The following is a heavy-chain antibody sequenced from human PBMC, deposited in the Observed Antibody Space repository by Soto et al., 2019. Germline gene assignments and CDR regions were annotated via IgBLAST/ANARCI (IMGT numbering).Heavy chain of an antibody. V-gene: IGHV1-3*01. CDR3: ARSDGLLGDY. D-gene: IGHD4-17*01. CDR1: GYTFTSYA. CDR2: INAGNGTT. Sequence: QVQLVQSGAEVKKPGASVKVSCKASGYTFTSYAMHWVRQAPGQRLEWMGWINAGNGTTKYPQKFQGRVTITRFTSASTAYMELSSLRSEDTAVYYYARSDGLLGDYWGQGTLVSVSS. J-gene: IGHJ4*02.